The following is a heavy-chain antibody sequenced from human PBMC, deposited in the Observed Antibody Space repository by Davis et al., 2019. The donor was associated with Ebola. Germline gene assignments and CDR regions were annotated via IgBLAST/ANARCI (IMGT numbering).Heavy chain of an antibody. CDR3: AKDGGNYPYWYFDL. J-gene: IGHJ2*01. D-gene: IGHD1-7*01. CDR2: ISSDSDYI. V-gene: IGHV3-21*04. Sequence: GGSLRLSCAASGFTFSTYSMSWVRQAPGKGLEWVSSISSDSDYIYYADSAKGRFTISRDNAKNSLFLQMNSLRAEDTAVYYCAKDGGNYPYWYFDLWGRGTLVTVSS. CDR1: GFTFSTYS.